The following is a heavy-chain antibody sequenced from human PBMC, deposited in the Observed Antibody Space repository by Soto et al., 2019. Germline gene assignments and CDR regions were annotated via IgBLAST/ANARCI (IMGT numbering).Heavy chain of an antibody. V-gene: IGHV3-30*18. D-gene: IGHD5-18*01. CDR3: AKGTRRGDTAMVGVEDYYFDY. CDR1: GFTFSSYG. CDR2: ISYDGSNK. Sequence: GGSLRLSCAASGFTFSSYGMHWVRQAPGKGLEWVAVISYDGSNKYYADSVKGRFTISRGNSKNTLYLQMNSLRAEDTAVYYCAKGTRRGDTAMVGVEDYYFDYWGQGTLVTVSS. J-gene: IGHJ4*02.